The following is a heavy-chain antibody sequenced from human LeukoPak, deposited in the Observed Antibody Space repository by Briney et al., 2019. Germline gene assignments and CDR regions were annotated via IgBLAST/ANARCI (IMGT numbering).Heavy chain of an antibody. CDR1: GFTFSLYW. J-gene: IGHJ4*02. CDR3: AGGTGFIIKD. D-gene: IGHD3-9*01. Sequence: GGSLRLSCAASGFTFSLYWMNWVRRAPGKGLEWVANIKQDGSEKNYVDSVKGRYTISRDNAKNSLYLQMNNLRVEDTAMYYCAGGTGFIIKDWGQGTLVTVSS. CDR2: IKQDGSEK. V-gene: IGHV3-7*03.